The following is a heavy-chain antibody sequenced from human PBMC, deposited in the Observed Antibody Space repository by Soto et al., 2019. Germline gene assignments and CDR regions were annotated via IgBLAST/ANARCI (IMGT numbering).Heavy chain of an antibody. CDR2: IIPIFGTA. D-gene: IGHD3-22*01. Sequence: SVKVSCKASGGTFSSYAISWVRQAPGQGLEWMGGIIPIFGTANYAQKFQGRVTITADESTSTAYMELSSLRSEDTAVYYCAREWGLHYFDSSGPSYYGMDVWGQGTTVTVSS. CDR3: AREWGLHYFDSSGPSYYGMDV. V-gene: IGHV1-69*13. J-gene: IGHJ6*02. CDR1: GGTFSSYA.